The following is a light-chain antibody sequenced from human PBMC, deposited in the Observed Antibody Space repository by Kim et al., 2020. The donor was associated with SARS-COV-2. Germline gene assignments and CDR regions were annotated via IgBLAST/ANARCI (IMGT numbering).Light chain of an antibody. CDR1: SSDVGTYNY. CDR3: SSYTSSTSWV. J-gene: IGLJ3*02. V-gene: IGLV2-14*03. CDR2: DVS. Sequence: QSALTQPASVSGSPGQSITISCTGTSSDVGTYNYVSWYQQHPGKAPKLMIYDVSNRPSGVSSRFSGSKSGNTASLTISGLQAEDEADYYCSSYTSSTSWVFGGGTQLTVL.